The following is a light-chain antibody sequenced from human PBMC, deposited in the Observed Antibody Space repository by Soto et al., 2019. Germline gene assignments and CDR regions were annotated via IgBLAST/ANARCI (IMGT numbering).Light chain of an antibody. J-gene: IGKJ1*01. CDR2: DAS. Sequence: ALPVTPASSSFPAFKRDRVSLPCWATQDIGTYLAWYQQIPGKAPKLLIYDASTLQTGVPSRFSGSGSGTDFTLTISYLQSEDFGTYYCQQFYNYPRTFGQGTRWIS. CDR1: QDIGTY. CDR3: QQFYNYPRT. V-gene: IGKV1-8*01.